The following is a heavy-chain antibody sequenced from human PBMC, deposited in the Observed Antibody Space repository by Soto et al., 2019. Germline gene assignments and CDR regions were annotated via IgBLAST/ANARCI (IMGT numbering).Heavy chain of an antibody. CDR1: GFTVSNNH. Sequence: VQLVESGGGLIQPGGSLRLSCAASGFTVSNNHMTWVRQAAGKGLELVSFVHGGGSTSYADSVKGRFTISRDNSKNTLHLQMDSLRAEDTAIYYCAGRLTTAASLAYWGRGDVVTGSS. J-gene: IGHJ4*02. V-gene: IGHV3-53*01. CDR2: VHGGGST. CDR3: AGRLTTAASLAY. D-gene: IGHD3-16*01.